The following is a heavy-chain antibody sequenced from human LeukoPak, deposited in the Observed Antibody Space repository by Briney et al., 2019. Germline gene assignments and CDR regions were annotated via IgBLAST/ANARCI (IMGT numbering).Heavy chain of an antibody. CDR1: GGSFSGYY. D-gene: IGHD3-22*01. CDR2: INHSGST. Sequence: SETLSLTCAVYGGSFSGYYWSWIRQPPGKGLEWIGEINHSGSTNYNPSLKSRVTISVDTSKNQFSLKLSSVTAADTAVYYCARVPGGYYYDSSGYFYYYYMDVWGKGTTVTVSS. CDR3: ARVPGGYYYDSSGYFYYYYMDV. V-gene: IGHV4-34*01. J-gene: IGHJ6*03.